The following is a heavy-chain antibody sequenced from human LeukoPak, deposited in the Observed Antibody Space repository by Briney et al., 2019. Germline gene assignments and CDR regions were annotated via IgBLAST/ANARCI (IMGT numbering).Heavy chain of an antibody. Sequence: QPGGSLRLSCAASGFTFSSYGMHWVRQAPGKGLEWGAVISYDGSNKYYADSVKGRFTISRDNSKNTLYLQMNSLRAEDTAVYYCAKDRRTATAIDYWGQGTLVTVSS. V-gene: IGHV3-30*18. J-gene: IGHJ4*02. CDR2: ISYDGSNK. CDR1: GFTFSSYG. D-gene: IGHD2-2*02. CDR3: AKDRRTATAIDY.